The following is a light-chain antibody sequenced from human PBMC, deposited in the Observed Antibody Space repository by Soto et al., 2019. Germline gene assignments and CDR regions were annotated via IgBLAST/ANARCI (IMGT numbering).Light chain of an antibody. CDR1: SSDVGGYNY. CDR3: SSYAGSYTFDSV. CDR2: DVS. V-gene: IGLV2-11*01. Sequence: LAQPRSVSGSPGQSVTISCTGTSSDVGGYNYVSWYQQHPGKAPKLMIYDVSKRPSGVPDRFSGSKSGNTASLTISGLQAEDEADYYCSSYAGSYTFDSVFGTGTKVTVL. J-gene: IGLJ1*01.